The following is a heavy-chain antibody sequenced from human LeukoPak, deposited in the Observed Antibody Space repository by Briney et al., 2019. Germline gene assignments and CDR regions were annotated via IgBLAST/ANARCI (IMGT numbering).Heavy chain of an antibody. Sequence: ASVKVSRKASGYTFTSYGISWVRQAPGQGLEWMGWISAYNGNTNYAQKLQGRVTMTTDTSTSTAYMELRSLRSDDTAVYYCARDRRYYDSSGYYGGLGYWGQGTLVTVSS. CDR1: GYTFTSYG. D-gene: IGHD3-22*01. CDR3: ARDRRYYDSSGYYGGLGY. V-gene: IGHV1-18*01. CDR2: ISAYNGNT. J-gene: IGHJ4*02.